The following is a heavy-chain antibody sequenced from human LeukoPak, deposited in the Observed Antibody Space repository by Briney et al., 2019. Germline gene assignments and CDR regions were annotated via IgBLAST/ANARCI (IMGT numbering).Heavy chain of an antibody. Sequence: PGGSLRLSCAASGFTFSSHAMSWVRQAPGKGLEWVSAISGSGGSIYYADSVKGRFTISRDNSKNTLYLQMNSLRAEDTAVYYCAKRRGLELLYYYYMDVWGKGTTVTVSS. CDR2: ISGSGGSI. D-gene: IGHD1-7*01. J-gene: IGHJ6*03. CDR3: AKRRGLELLYYYYMDV. V-gene: IGHV3-23*01. CDR1: GFTFSSHA.